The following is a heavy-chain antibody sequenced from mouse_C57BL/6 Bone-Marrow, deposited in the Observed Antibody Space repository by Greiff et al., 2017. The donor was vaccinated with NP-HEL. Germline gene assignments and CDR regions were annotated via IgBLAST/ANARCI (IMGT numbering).Heavy chain of an antibody. V-gene: IGHV1-64*01. Sequence: VQLQQPGPELVKPGASVKLSCKASGYTFTSYWMHWVKQRPGQGLEWIGMIHPNSGSTNYNEKFKSKATLTVDKSSSTAYMQLSSLTSEDSAVYYCARCSSGYAPAYWGQGTLVTVSA. J-gene: IGHJ3*01. CDR1: GYTFTSYW. CDR3: ARCSSGYAPAY. CDR2: IHPNSGST. D-gene: IGHD3-2*02.